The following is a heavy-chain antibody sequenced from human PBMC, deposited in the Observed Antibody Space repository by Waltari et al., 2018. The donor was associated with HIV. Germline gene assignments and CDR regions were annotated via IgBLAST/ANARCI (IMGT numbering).Heavy chain of an antibody. CDR1: GYTFNSYD. J-gene: IGHJ3*02. D-gene: IGHD3-22*01. CDR2: MNPNSGNT. V-gene: IGHV1-8*01. CDR3: ARALGDSSGYYWVGAFDI. Sequence: QVQLVQSGAEVKKPGASVKVSCKASGYTFNSYDINWVRQAPGQGLEWMGWMNPNSGNTGYAQKFQGRVTMTRNTSISTAYMELSSLRSEDTAVYYCARALGDSSGYYWVGAFDIWGQGTMVTVSS.